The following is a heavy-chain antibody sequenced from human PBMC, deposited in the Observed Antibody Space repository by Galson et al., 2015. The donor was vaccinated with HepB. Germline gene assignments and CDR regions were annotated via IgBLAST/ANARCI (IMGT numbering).Heavy chain of an antibody. V-gene: IGHV2-5*02. CDR1: GFSLRTSGVG. Sequence: PALVKPTQTLALTCTFSGFSLRTSGVGVGWIRQPPGKALEWLAHIYWDDDKRYSPSLKTRLTITKDTSKNRVVLTVTKMDPVDTGTYYCAHMKRGATIVFDMWGQGTLVTVSS. J-gene: IGHJ3*02. CDR3: AHMKRGATIVFDM. CDR2: IYWDDDK. D-gene: IGHD2-15*01.